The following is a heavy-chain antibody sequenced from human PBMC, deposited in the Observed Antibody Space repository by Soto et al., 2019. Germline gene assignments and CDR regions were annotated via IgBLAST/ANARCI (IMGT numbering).Heavy chain of an antibody. CDR2: IYTSGST. V-gene: IGHV4-4*07. D-gene: IGHD1-26*01. CDR1: GDSMTKYY. CDR3: ARTVGAAYYFDF. J-gene: IGHJ4*02. Sequence: SETLSLTCTVSGDSMTKYYWSWIRQPAGKGLEWIGRIYTSGSTNYNPSLKSRVSMSIDTSDNHFSLNLKSVTAADTAVYYCARTVGAAYYFDFWGQGALVTVSS.